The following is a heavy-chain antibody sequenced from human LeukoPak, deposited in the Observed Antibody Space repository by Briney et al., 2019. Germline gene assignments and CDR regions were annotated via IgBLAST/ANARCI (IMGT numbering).Heavy chain of an antibody. J-gene: IGHJ4*02. CDR3: ARLPYYDSSGYIDY. D-gene: IGHD3-22*01. V-gene: IGHV3-21*01. CDR1: QFTFSYYA. Sequence: GGSLRLSCSGSQFTFSYYAMNWVRQAPGKGLEWVSSISSSSSYIYYADSVKGRLTISRDNAKNSLYLQMNSLRAEDTAVYYCARLPYYDSSGYIDYWGQGTLVTVSS. CDR2: ISSSSSYI.